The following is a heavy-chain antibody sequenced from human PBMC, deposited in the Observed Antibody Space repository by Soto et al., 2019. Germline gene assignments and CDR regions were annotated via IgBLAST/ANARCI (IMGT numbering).Heavy chain of an antibody. CDR1: GGTFSSYT. CDR3: AREASVGLELGGGSDY. Sequence: QVQLVQSGAEVKKPGSSVKVSCKASGGTFSSYTISWVRQAPGQGLEWMGRIIPILGIANYAQKFQGRVTITADKSTSTAYMELSSLRSEDTAVYYCAREASVGLELGGGSDYWGQGTLVTVSS. CDR2: IIPILGIA. J-gene: IGHJ4*02. V-gene: IGHV1-69*08. D-gene: IGHD1-26*01.